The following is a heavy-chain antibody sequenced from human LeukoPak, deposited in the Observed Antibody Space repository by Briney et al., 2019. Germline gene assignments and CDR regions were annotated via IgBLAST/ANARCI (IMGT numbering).Heavy chain of an antibody. Sequence: PSETLSLTCTVSGGSISSSSYYWGWIRQPPGKGLEWIGSIYYSGSTYYNPSLKSRVTISVDTSKNQFSLKLSSVTAADTAVYYCARARLWFGELYLSSFDYWGQGTLVTVSS. CDR2: IYYSGST. CDR3: ARARLWFGELYLSSFDY. J-gene: IGHJ4*02. V-gene: IGHV4-39*07. D-gene: IGHD3-10*01. CDR1: GGSISSSSYY.